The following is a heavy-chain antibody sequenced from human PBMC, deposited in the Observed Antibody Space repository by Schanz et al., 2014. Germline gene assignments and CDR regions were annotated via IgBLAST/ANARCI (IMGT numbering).Heavy chain of an antibody. Sequence: EVQLVESGGGLVQPGGSLRLSCSASGFTFSSHSFNWVRQAPGKGLEWVSAISGSGGSTYYADSVKGRFTISRDNSKNTLYLQMNSLRAEDTAVYYCAKGRFGELSAFDIWGQGTMXTVSS. D-gene: IGHD3-10*01. CDR1: GFTFSSHS. J-gene: IGHJ3*02. CDR2: ISGSGGST. CDR3: AKGRFGELSAFDI. V-gene: IGHV3-23*04.